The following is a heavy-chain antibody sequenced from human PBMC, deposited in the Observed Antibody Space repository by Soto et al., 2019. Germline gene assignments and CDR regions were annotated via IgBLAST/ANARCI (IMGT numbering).Heavy chain of an antibody. Sequence: ASVKVSCKASGYTFTSYGISWVRQAPGQGLEWMAWINPYNGNTKYAEKFLGRVTVTTDTSTATAYMEVRSLASDDTAVFYCARVGVGLAAPRVWPYWGQGTPVTVSS. CDR3: ARVGVGLAAPRVWPY. V-gene: IGHV1-18*01. D-gene: IGHD6-13*01. CDR1: GYTFTSYG. J-gene: IGHJ4*02. CDR2: INPYNGNT.